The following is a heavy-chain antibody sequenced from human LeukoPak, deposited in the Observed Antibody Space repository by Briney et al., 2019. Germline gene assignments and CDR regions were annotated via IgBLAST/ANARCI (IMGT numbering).Heavy chain of an antibody. CDR1: GFTFSSYS. V-gene: IGHV3-21*04. D-gene: IGHD3-10*01. J-gene: IGHJ6*02. CDR3: AKGSAMVRGVMGV. Sequence: GGSLRLSCAASGFTFSSYSMNWVRQAPGKGLEWVSSISSSSSYIYYADSVKGRFTISRDNSKNTLYLQMNSLRAEDTAVYYCAKGSAMVRGVMGVWGQGTTVTVSS. CDR2: ISSSSSYI.